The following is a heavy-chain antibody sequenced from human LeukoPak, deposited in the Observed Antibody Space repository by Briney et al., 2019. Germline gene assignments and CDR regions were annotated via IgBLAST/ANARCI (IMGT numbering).Heavy chain of an antibody. V-gene: IGHV3-73*01. CDR2: IRSKANSYAT. D-gene: IGHD3-22*01. CDR3: TRRLQARDYYDSSGYYSDFDY. J-gene: IGHJ4*02. Sequence: GGSLRLSCAASGFSFSGSAMHWVRQASGKGLEWVGRIRSKANSYATAYAASVKGRFTISRDDSKNTAYLQMNSLKTEDTAVYYCTRRLQARDYYDSSGYYSDFDYWGQGTLVTVSS. CDR1: GFSFSGSA.